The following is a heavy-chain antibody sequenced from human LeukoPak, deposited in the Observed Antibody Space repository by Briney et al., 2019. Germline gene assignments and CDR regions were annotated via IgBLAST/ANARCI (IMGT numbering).Heavy chain of an antibody. V-gene: IGHV3-30*19. D-gene: IGHD2-2*01. CDR3: ARDPVPAAARHFDY. CDR1: GFTFSSYG. J-gene: IGHJ4*01. Sequence: GGSLRLSCAASGFTFSSYGMHWVRQAPGKGLEWVAVTSSDGTVKYYPDSVKGRFTISRDNSKNTLYLQVNSLRPEDTGVYYCARDPVPAAARHFDYWGQGTLVTVSS. CDR2: TSSDGTVK.